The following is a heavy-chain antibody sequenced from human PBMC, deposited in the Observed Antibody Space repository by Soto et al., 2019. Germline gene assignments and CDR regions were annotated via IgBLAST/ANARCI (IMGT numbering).Heavy chain of an antibody. CDR3: ARAIRGEYYMDV. V-gene: IGHV1-69*06. Sequence: GASVKVSCKASGGTFSSYAISWVRQAPGQGLEWMGGIIPIFGTANYAQKFQGRVTITADKSTSTAYMELSSLRSEDTAVYYCARAIRGEYYMDVWGKGTTVTVSS. CDR2: IIPIFGTA. D-gene: IGHD3-10*01. J-gene: IGHJ6*03. CDR1: GGTFSSYA.